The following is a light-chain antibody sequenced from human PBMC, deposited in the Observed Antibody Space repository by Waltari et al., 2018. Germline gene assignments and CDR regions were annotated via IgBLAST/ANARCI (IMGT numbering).Light chain of an antibody. CDR3: ASWDDGLSGLI. J-gene: IGLJ2*01. CDR1: TSNIGRNY. Sequence: QSVVTQPPSASGTPGQSVTISCSGTTSNIGRNYVYWYQQFPGMAPKLLLYSNNRRPSGVPDRFSGSKSGTSASLAINGLRSEDEAHYYCASWDDGLSGLIFGGGTELTV. V-gene: IGLV1-47*02. CDR2: SNN.